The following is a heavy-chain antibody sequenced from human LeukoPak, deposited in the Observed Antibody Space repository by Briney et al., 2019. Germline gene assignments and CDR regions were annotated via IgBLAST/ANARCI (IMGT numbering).Heavy chain of an antibody. V-gene: IGHV4-34*01. CDR3: ARVAHYDFWSGPPGDV. J-gene: IGHJ6*04. D-gene: IGHD3-3*01. CDR2: INNSGST. CDR1: GGSFSGYY. Sequence: PSETLSLTCAVYGGSFSGYYWSWIRQPPGKGLEWIGEINNSGSTNYNPSLKSRVTISVDTSKNQFSLKLSSVTAADTAVYYCARVAHYDFWSGPPGDVWGKGTTVTVSS.